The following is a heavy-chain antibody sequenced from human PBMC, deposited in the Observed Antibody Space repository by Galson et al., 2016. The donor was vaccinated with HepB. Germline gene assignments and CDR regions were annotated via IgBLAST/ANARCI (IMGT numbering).Heavy chain of an antibody. V-gene: IGHV3-23*01. Sequence: SLSLSCAASGFTFSSYAMSWVRQAPGKGLEWVSSSGSGGPTYYADSVKGRFTISRDNSKNTLFLQMHSLRADDTAVYYCAKSVLEYDILTGYYRRGADYWGQGTLVTVSS. CDR3: AKSVLEYDILTGYYRRGADY. D-gene: IGHD3-9*01. CDR1: GFTFSSYA. J-gene: IGHJ4*02. CDR2: SGSGGPT.